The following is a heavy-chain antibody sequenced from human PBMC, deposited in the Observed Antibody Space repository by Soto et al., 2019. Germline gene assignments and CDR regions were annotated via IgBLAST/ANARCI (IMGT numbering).Heavy chain of an antibody. J-gene: IGHJ4*02. V-gene: IGHV4-59*01. Sequence: PSETLSLTCTVSGVPIRSYFWSWIRQPPGKGLDWIGSTYYPADTKYSPSLGSRATISADPSKKQFSPRRSPVTPAGPALSYCAGPKNRGVSPNYWAQGARVTVSS. CDR3: AGPKNRGVSPNY. D-gene: IGHD3-10*01. CDR2: TYYPADT. CDR1: GVPIRSYF.